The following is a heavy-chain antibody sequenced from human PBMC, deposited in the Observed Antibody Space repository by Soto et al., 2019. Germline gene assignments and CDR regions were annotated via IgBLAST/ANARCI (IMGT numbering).Heavy chain of an antibody. CDR3: ARSGGGSGWL. Sequence: LSLTCTVSGDSVSSGSYYWSWSRQPPGKALEWIAYIYYSGSTNYNPSLKTRVTISSDTSKNQFSLKLTSVTAADTAVYYCARSGGGSGWLGGQGTLVTVSS. CDR2: IYYSGST. V-gene: IGHV4-61*01. CDR1: GDSVSSGSYY. D-gene: IGHD6-19*01. J-gene: IGHJ4*02.